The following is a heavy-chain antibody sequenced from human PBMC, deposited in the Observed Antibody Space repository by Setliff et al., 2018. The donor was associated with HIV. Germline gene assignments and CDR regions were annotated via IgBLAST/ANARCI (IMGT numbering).Heavy chain of an antibody. V-gene: IGHV1-24*01. J-gene: IGHJ1*01. Sequence: GASVKVSCKVSGYTLTELSMHWVRQAPGKGLEWMGNFDPEDGETFYAQKFQGRLTMTEDTSTDTAYMELSSLRTDDTAMYYCATDPGYSSTWYSESFQHWGQGTVVTVSS. CDR1: GYTLTELS. D-gene: IGHD6-13*01. CDR3: ATDPGYSSTWYSESFQH. CDR2: FDPEDGET.